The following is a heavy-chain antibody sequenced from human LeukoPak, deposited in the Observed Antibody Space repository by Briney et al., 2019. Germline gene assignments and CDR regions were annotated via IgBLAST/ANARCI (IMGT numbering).Heavy chain of an antibody. CDR3: AKNGGSYYRPFDY. D-gene: IGHD1-26*01. CDR2: ISGSGSST. J-gene: IGHJ4*02. Sequence: AGGSLRLSCAASGFTFSSYAMSWVRQAPGKGLEWVSAISGSGSSTYYADSVKGRFTISRDNSKNTLYLQMNSLRAEDTAVYYCAKNGGSYYRPFDYWGQGTLVTVSS. CDR1: GFTFSSYA. V-gene: IGHV3-23*01.